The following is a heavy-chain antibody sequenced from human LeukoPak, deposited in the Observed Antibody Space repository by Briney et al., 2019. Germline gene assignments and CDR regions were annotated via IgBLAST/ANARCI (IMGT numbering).Heavy chain of an antibody. CDR3: IRTLIVATSPYMDV. CDR1: RFTFSSYW. Sequence: GGSLSLSCAASRFTFSSYWMHWVRQAPGKGLVWVSRVNSDGTGTTYADSVEGRFNIYRDNAKNMVYLQMNSLRAEDTAIYYCIRTLIVATSPYMDVWGKGTTAPVSS. D-gene: IGHD5-12*01. J-gene: IGHJ6*03. V-gene: IGHV3-74*01. CDR2: VNSDGTGT.